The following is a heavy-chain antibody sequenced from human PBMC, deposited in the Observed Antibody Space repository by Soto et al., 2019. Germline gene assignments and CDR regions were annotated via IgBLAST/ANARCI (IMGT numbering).Heavy chain of an antibody. V-gene: IGHV3-7*03. CDR2: IKPDGSEK. CDR3: ARGNRAFDI. CDR1: GSTFSSYW. Sequence: GGSPRLSCAASGSTFSSYWMSWVRQAPGKGLKWVANIKPDGSEKYYVDSVNGRFTISRDDSKNSLYLQMNSLKTEDTAVYYCARGNRAFDIWGQGTMVTVSS. J-gene: IGHJ3*02.